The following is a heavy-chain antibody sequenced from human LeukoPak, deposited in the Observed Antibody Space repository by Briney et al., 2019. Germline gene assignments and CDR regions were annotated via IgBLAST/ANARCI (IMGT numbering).Heavy chain of an antibody. CDR1: GFTVSSNY. CDR2: IGGSGTRT. J-gene: IGHJ3*02. Sequence: GGSLRLSCAASGFTVSSNYMSWVRQAPGKGLEWVSGIGGSGTRTYYADSVKGRFTISRDNAKNSLYLQMNSLRAEDTAVYYCARTSGEPGDAFDIWGQGTMVTVSS. CDR3: ARTSGEPGDAFDI. V-gene: IGHV3-53*01. D-gene: IGHD3-10*01.